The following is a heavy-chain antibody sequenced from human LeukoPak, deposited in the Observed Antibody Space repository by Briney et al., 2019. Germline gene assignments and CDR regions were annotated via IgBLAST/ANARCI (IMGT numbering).Heavy chain of an antibody. Sequence: ASVNVSCKASGYIFTSYFMHWVRQAAAQGIAWMGIINPSGGSTSYAQKFQGRVTMTRDTSTSTVYMELSSLRSEDTAVYYCARDSAAYGDYDYWGQGALVSVSS. CDR3: ARDSAAYGDYDY. J-gene: IGHJ4*02. CDR1: GYIFTSYF. V-gene: IGHV1-46*01. CDR2: INPSGGST. D-gene: IGHD4-17*01.